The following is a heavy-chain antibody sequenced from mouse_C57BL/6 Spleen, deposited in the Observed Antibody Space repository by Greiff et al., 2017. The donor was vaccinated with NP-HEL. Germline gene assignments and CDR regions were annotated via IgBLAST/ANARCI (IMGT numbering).Heavy chain of an antibody. V-gene: IGHV1-66*01. J-gene: IGHJ3*01. CDR1: GYSFTSYY. CDR3: ARPGYYDYDSFAY. Sequence: VQLQQSGPELVKPGASVKISCKASGYSFTSYYIHWVKQRPGQGLEWIGWIYPGSGNTKYNEKFKGKATLTADTSSSTAYMQLSSLTSEDSAVYYCARPGYYDYDSFAYWGQGTLVTVSA. CDR2: IYPGSGNT. D-gene: IGHD2-4*01.